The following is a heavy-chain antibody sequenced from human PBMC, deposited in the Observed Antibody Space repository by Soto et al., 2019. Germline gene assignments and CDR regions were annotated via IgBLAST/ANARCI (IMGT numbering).Heavy chain of an antibody. CDR2: ISSSSSYI. CDR3: ARDPTGYSSRYHYYYYGMDV. D-gene: IGHD6-13*01. V-gene: IGHV3-21*01. Sequence: PGGSLRLSCAASGFTFSSYSMNWVRQAPGKGLEWVSSISSSSSYIYYADSVKGRFTISRDNAKNSLYLQMNSLRAEDTAVYYCARDPTGYSSRYHYYYYGMDVWGQGTTVTVSS. J-gene: IGHJ6*02. CDR1: GFTFSSYS.